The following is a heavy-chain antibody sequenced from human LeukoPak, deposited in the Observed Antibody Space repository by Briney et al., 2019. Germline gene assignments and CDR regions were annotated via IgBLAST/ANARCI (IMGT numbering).Heavy chain of an antibody. CDR2: IIPIFDTA. J-gene: IGHJ6*03. CDR1: GGSFSSYA. D-gene: IGHD4-17*01. V-gene: IGHV1-69*06. Sequence: GASVKVSCKASGGSFSSYAISWVRQAPGQGLAWMGGIIPIFDTANYAQEFQGRVTITADKSTSTVYMELRSLRSEDTAVYYCARDRDGDYDSSWYMDVWGKGTTVTVSS. CDR3: ARDRDGDYDSSWYMDV.